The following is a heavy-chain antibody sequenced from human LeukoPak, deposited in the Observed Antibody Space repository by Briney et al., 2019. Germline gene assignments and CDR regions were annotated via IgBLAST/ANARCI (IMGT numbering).Heavy chain of an antibody. CDR2: IYHSGST. D-gene: IGHD3-16*01. J-gene: IGHJ3*02. Sequence: PSETLSLTCAVSGYSISRGYYWGWIRQPPGKGLEGLGSIYHSGSTYYNPSLKSRVAISVDTSKNQFSLKLSSVTAADTAVYYCAREQVMITFGGDNAFDIWGQGTMVTVSS. V-gene: IGHV4-38-2*02. CDR3: AREQVMITFGGDNAFDI. CDR1: GYSISRGYY.